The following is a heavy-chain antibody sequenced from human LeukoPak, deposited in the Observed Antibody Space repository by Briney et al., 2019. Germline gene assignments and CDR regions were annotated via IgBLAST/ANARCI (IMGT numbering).Heavy chain of an antibody. CDR1: GYTFTGYY. D-gene: IGHD3-10*01. Sequence: ASVKVSCKASGYTFTGYYLHWVRQAPGQGLEWMGWINPNSGGTNYAQKFQGRVTMTRDTSFSTAYMDLSRLRSDDTAVYYCARGGEIRAHNYFDFWGQGTLVTVSS. CDR2: INPNSGGT. J-gene: IGHJ4*02. V-gene: IGHV1-2*02. CDR3: ARGGEIRAHNYFDF.